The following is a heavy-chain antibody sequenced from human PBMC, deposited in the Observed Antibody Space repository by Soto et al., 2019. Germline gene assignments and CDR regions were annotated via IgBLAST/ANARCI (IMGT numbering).Heavy chain of an antibody. CDR2: INAGNGNT. J-gene: IGHJ4*02. D-gene: IGHD6-6*01. V-gene: IGHV1-3*01. CDR1: GYTFTSYA. CDR3: ASYGSSAGTAGY. Sequence: QVQLVQSGAEVKKPGASVKVSCKASGYTFTSYAMHWVRQAPGQRLEWMGWINAGNGNTKYSHKFQGRVTITRDASASTAYMELSSLRSEDTAVYYCASYGSSAGTAGYWGQGTLVTVSS.